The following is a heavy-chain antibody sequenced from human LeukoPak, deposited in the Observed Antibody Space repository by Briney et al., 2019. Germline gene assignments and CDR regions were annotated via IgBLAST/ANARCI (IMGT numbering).Heavy chain of an antibody. CDR3: AKDDYGDYVSPDAFDI. J-gene: IGHJ3*02. D-gene: IGHD4-17*01. CDR1: GFTFSSYA. Sequence: PGGSLRLSCAASGFTFSSYAMSWVRQAPGKGLEWVSAISGSGGSTYYADSVKGRFTISRDNSKNTLYLQMNSLRAEDTAVYYCAKDDYGDYVSPDAFDIWGQGTMVTVSS. CDR2: ISGSGGST. V-gene: IGHV3-23*01.